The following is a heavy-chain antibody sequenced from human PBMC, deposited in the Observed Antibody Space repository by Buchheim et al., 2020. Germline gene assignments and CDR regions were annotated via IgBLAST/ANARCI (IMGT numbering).Heavy chain of an antibody. CDR2: INHSGST. D-gene: IGHD1-26*01. J-gene: IGHJ6*02. CDR3: ARVGYYYYYGMDV. V-gene: IGHV4-34*01. CDR1: GGSFSGYY. Sequence: QVQLQQWGAGLLKPSETLSLTCAVYGGSFSGYYWSWIRQPPGKGLEWIGEINHSGSTNYNPSLTSRVTISVDTSKNQFSLKLSSVTAADTAVYYCARVGYYYYYGMDVWGQGTT.